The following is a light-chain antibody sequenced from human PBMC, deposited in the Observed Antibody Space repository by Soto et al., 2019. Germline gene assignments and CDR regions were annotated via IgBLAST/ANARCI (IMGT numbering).Light chain of an antibody. V-gene: IGKV3D-20*02. Sequence: EIVFTRTPIPRSFSSLEIATLSCRASQSVSNNYLAWYQQKPGQAPRLLIYGASSRATGIPDRFSGSGSGTAFTLTISSLETEDFALYYCQQSSTWPTFGQGTRLEI. CDR3: QQSSTWPT. CDR2: GAS. CDR1: QSVSNNY. J-gene: IGKJ5*01.